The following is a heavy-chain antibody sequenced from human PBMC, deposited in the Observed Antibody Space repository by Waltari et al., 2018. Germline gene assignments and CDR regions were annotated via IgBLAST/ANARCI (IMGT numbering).Heavy chain of an antibody. Sequence: QVQLQESGPGLVKPSETLSLTCAVSGYSISNGYYWSWIRQPPGKGLEWIGGIYHTGTTYYNASLKSRVTISVDTSKNQFSLNLSFVTAADTALYFCARGGSGSYMGPFDIWGQGPMVTVSS. V-gene: IGHV4-38-2*01. CDR1: GYSISNGYY. CDR2: IYHTGTT. J-gene: IGHJ3*02. D-gene: IGHD1-26*01. CDR3: ARGGSGSYMGPFDI.